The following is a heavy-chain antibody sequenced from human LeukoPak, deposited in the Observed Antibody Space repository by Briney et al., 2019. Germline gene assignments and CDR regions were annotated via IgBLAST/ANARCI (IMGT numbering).Heavy chain of an antibody. J-gene: IGHJ2*01. CDR1: GYRFTNYW. V-gene: IGHV5-51*01. D-gene: IGHD3-10*01. CDR3: ARPGMALSYWYFDL. CDR2: IYVGDFDT. Sequence: PGESLKISCKGSGYRFTNYWIVWVRQMPGKGLEWMGVIYVGDFDTRYSPSFQGQITISADKSISTAYLQWSSLKASDTAMYYCARPGMALSYWYFDLWGRGTLVTVSS.